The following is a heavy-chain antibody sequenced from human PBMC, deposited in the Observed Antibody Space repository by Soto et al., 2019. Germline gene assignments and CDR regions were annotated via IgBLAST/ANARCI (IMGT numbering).Heavy chain of an antibody. V-gene: IGHV1-8*01. CDR2: MNPNSGNT. J-gene: IGHJ6*02. D-gene: IGHD2-2*01. CDR1: GYTFTNYD. Sequence: ASVKVSCKASGYTFTNYDINWVRQATGQGLEWMGWMNPNSGNTGYAQKFQGRVTMTRNTSISTAYMELSSLRSEDTAVYYCARTEITHCISTSCYDYYYGMDVWGQGTTVTVSS. CDR3: ARTEITHCISTSCYDYYYGMDV.